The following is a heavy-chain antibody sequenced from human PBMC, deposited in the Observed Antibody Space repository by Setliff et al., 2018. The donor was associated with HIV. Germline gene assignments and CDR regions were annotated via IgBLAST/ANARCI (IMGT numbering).Heavy chain of an antibody. J-gene: IGHJ4*02. CDR1: GGSISSHY. Sequence: SETLSLTCTVSGGSISSHYWSWIRQPPGKGLEWIGSIYYSGSTNYNPSLKSRVTISVDTSKNQFSLKLSSVTAADTAVYYCARSSLAYCGGDCYSFDYWGQGTLVTVSS. V-gene: IGHV4-59*08. D-gene: IGHD2-21*02. CDR2: IYYSGST. CDR3: ARSSLAYCGGDCYSFDY.